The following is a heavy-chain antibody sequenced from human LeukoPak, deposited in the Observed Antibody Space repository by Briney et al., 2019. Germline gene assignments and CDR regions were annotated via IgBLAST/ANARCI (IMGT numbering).Heavy chain of an antibody. Sequence: GGSLRLSCAASGFTFSSYSMNWVRQAPGKGLEWVSSISSSSSYIYYADSVKGRFTISRDNAKNSLYLQMNSLRAEDTAVYYCAKSKYQLLYPFDYWGQGTLVTVSS. CDR2: ISSSSSYI. CDR3: AKSKYQLLYPFDY. D-gene: IGHD2-2*02. J-gene: IGHJ4*02. V-gene: IGHV3-21*04. CDR1: GFTFSSYS.